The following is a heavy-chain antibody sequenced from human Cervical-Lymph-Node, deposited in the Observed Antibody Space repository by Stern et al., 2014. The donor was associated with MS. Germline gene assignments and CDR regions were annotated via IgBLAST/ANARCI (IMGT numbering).Heavy chain of an antibody. Sequence: VQLVESGAGVKKPGSSVKVSCKASGGTFSSYAISWVRQAPGQGLEWVGGIIRIFGTANDAQKFQGRVTIPADESTSTAYMELSSLRSEDTAVYYCARGELKEGLVRGMDVWGQGTTVTVSS. CDR3: ARGELKEGLVRGMDV. J-gene: IGHJ6*02. V-gene: IGHV1-69*01. D-gene: IGHD1-26*01. CDR1: GGTFSSYA. CDR2: IIRIFGTA.